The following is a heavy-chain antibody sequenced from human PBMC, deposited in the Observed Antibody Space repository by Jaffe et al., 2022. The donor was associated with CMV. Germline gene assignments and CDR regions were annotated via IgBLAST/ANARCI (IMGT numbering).Heavy chain of an antibody. J-gene: IGHJ4*02. Sequence: QVQLVQSGAEVKKPGASVKVSCKASGYTFTSYGISWVRQAPGQGLEWMGWISAYNGNTNYAQKLQGRVTMTTDTSTSTAYMELRSLRSDDTAVYYCARDSWYSSFTSSGRGGFDYWGQGTLVTVSS. V-gene: IGHV1-18*01. CDR2: ISAYNGNT. CDR1: GYTFTSYG. CDR3: ARDSWYSSFTSSGRGGFDY. D-gene: IGHD6-13*01.